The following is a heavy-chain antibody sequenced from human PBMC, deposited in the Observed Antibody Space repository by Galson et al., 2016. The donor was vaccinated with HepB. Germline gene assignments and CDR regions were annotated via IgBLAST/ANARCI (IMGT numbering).Heavy chain of an antibody. CDR3: AREPPVVSPTYYYYMDV. D-gene: IGHD2-2*01. Sequence: CAISGDSVSSSSATWNWIRQSPSRGLEWLGRTYYWSKWYYDYSVSLKGRITISPDTSKNQFSLHLNSVTPEDTAVYYCAREPPVVSPTYYYYMDVWGEGTTVTV. V-gene: IGHV6-1*01. CDR2: TYYWSKWYY. CDR1: GDSVSSSSAT. J-gene: IGHJ6*03.